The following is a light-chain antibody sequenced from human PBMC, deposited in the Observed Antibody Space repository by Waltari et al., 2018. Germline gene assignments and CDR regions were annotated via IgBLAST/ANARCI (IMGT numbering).Light chain of an antibody. J-gene: IGKJ1*01. Sequence: DILLTQSPLSLSVTPGQPASIPCKSSPSLLHCDGRTYLYWYLQQPGQPPQLLIHEVSNRFSGAPDRLSGSGSGTDFTLKISRGETEDVGLYYCMQSIQRPRTFGQGNKVEIK. V-gene: IGKV2D-29*01. CDR3: MQSIQRPRT. CDR1: PSLLHCDGRTY. CDR2: EVS.